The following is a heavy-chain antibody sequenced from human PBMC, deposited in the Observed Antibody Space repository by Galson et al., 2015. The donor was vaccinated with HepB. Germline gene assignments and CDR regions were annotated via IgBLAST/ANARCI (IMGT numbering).Heavy chain of an antibody. J-gene: IGHJ4*02. Sequence: SLRLSCAASGFTFSSYAMHWVRQAPGKGLEWVAVISYDGSNKYYADSVKGRFTISRDNSKNTLYLQMNSLRAEDTAVYYCARATDYYGSGNYFDYWGQGTLVTVSS. CDR2: ISYDGSNK. V-gene: IGHV3-30-3*01. CDR3: ARATDYYGSGNYFDY. D-gene: IGHD3-10*01. CDR1: GFTFSSYA.